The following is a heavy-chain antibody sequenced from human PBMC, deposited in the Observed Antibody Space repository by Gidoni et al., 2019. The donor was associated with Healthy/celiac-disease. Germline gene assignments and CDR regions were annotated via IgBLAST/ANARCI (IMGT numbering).Heavy chain of an antibody. Sequence: QVQLQESGPGLVKPSRTLSLTCAVSGGSISSSNWWSGGRQPPGKGLEWIGQIYHSGSTNYNPSHKSRVTISVDKSKNQFSLKLSSVTAADTAVYYCARGYDYIWGSYRFAFDIWGQGTMVTVSS. V-gene: IGHV4-4*02. J-gene: IGHJ3*02. D-gene: IGHD3-16*02. CDR1: GGSISSSNW. CDR2: IYHSGST. CDR3: ARGYDYIWGSYRFAFDI.